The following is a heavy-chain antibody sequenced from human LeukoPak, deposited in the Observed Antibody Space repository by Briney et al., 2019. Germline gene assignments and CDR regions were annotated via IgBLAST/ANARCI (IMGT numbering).Heavy chain of an antibody. CDR3: AGYSSGWFGAFHI. CDR2: IISTGGTI. D-gene: IGHD6-19*01. CDR1: GFTFSGYY. V-gene: IGHV3-11*04. J-gene: IGHJ3*02. Sequence: GSLRLSCAASGFTFSGYYMSWIRQASRKGLEWLSYIISTGGTIYYADSVKGRFTISRDNAKNSLYLQMNSLRAEDTAVYYCAGYSSGWFGAFHIWGQGTMVTVSS.